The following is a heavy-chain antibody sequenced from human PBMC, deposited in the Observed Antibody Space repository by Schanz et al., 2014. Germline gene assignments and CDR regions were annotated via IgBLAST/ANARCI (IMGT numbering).Heavy chain of an antibody. J-gene: IGHJ5*02. D-gene: IGHD3-9*01. CDR1: GFTFTNYA. V-gene: IGHV3-23*01. CDR3: AKAADWPVTRFDP. Sequence: EVQLLESGGGLVQPGGSLRLSCAASGFTFTNYAMSWVRQAPGKGLEWVSALSEGGGGTHYADSVRGRFTISSDSSKNTLYLQMSSLRADDTAVYYCAKAADWPVTRFDPWGQGTLXTVSS. CDR2: LSEGGGGT.